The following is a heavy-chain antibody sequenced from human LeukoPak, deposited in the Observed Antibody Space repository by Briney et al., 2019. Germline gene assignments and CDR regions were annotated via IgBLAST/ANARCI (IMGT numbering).Heavy chain of an antibody. CDR2: INPNSGGT. D-gene: IGHD1-26*01. CDR3: ARGELSVSHNLMDV. CDR1: GYTFTSYY. V-gene: IGHV1-2*02. J-gene: IGHJ6*02. Sequence: VASVKVSCKASGYTFTSYYMHWGRQAPGQGLEWMGWINPNSGGTNYTQKFQGRVTMTRDTSISTAYMELSRLRSDDTAVYYCARGELSVSHNLMDVWGQGTTVTVSS.